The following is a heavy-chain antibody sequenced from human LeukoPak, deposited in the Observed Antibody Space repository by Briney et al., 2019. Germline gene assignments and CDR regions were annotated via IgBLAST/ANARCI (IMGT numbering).Heavy chain of an antibody. Sequence: SETLSLTCAVYGGSFSGYYWSWIRQPPGKGLEWIGYIYYSGSTNYNPSLKGRVTISVDTSKNQFSLKLSSVTAADTAVYYCARSGSPLHYFDYWGQGTLVTVSS. CDR2: IYYSGST. J-gene: IGHJ4*02. CDR1: GGSFSGYY. V-gene: IGHV4-59*01. CDR3: ARSGSPLHYFDY. D-gene: IGHD2-15*01.